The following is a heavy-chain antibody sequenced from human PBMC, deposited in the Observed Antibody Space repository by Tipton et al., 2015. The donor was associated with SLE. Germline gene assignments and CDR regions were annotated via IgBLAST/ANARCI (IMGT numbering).Heavy chain of an antibody. D-gene: IGHD6-19*01. CDR2: ITWDGGAT. V-gene: IGHV3-43*01. CDR3: AKGGGSGNFDY. J-gene: IGHJ4*02. CDR1: GFTFDDFS. Sequence: SLRLSCAASGFTFDDFSMHWVRQRPGMSLEWLALITWDGGATYFADSVKGRFTISRDNTKDSLYLQMSSLRSEDTAFYFCAKGGGSGNFDYWGQGTLVTVSS.